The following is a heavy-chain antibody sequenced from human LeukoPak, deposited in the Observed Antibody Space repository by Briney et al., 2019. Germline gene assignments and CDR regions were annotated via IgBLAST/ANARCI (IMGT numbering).Heavy chain of an antibody. CDR1: GFTFSSYS. Sequence: GGSLRLSCAASGFTFSSYSMNWVRQAPGKGLERVSSISSSSSYIYYADSVKGRFTISRDNAKNSLYLQMNSLRAEDTAVYYCATSEPIAAAGTFGMDVWGQGTTVTVSS. V-gene: IGHV3-21*01. J-gene: IGHJ6*02. CDR2: ISSSSSYI. CDR3: ATSEPIAAAGTFGMDV. D-gene: IGHD6-13*01.